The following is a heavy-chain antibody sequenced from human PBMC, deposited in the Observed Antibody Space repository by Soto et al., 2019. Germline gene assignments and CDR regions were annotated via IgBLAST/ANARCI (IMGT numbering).Heavy chain of an antibody. J-gene: IGHJ4*02. CDR2: IYYSGST. D-gene: IGHD3-3*01. CDR3: ARQSDDFWSGYNYFDY. V-gene: IGHV4-59*01. Sequence: SETLSLTCTVSGGSISSYYWSWIRQPPGKGLEWIGYIYYSGSTNYNPSLKSRVTISVDTSKNQFSLKLSSVTAADTAVYYCARQSDDFWSGYNYFDYWGQGTLVTVSS. CDR1: GGSISSYY.